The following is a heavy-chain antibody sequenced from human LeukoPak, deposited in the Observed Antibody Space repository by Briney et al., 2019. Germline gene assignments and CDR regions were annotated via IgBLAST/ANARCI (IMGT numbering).Heavy chain of an antibody. CDR1: GYTFTDYY. CDR2: INPNSGGT. CDR3: ARYYYGSGSNDY. D-gene: IGHD3-10*01. Sequence: ASVKVSCKASGYTFTDYYMHWVRQAPGQGLEWMGWINPNSGGTNYAQKFQGRVTMTRDTSISTAYMELSRLRSDDTAVYYCARYYYGSGSNDYWGQGTLVTVSS. V-gene: IGHV1-2*02. J-gene: IGHJ4*02.